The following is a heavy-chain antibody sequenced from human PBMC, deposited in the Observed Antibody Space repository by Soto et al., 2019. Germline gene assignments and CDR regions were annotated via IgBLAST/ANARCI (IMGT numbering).Heavy chain of an antibody. Sequence: QLVQSGAEVKKPDSSVKVSCKAPESIFTNSGVTWVRQAPGQGLEWMGGINLTLGTTHYTQRFKGRLIIYADESRTIVNMGLSNLTPDDTAVYYCARLRSDCGGGTCSGSFWGQGTLVTVSS. V-gene: IGHV1-69*01. CDR2: INLTLGTT. CDR1: ESIFTNSG. J-gene: IGHJ4*02. CDR3: ARLRSDCGGGTCSGSF. D-gene: IGHD2-15*01.